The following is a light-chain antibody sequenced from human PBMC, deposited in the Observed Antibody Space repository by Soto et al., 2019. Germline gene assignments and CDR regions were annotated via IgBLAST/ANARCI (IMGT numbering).Light chain of an antibody. V-gene: IGKV3-15*01. CDR2: GAS. CDR1: QSGSSN. Sequence: EIVMTQSPATLSVSPGERATLSCRASQSGSSNLAWYPQKPGQAPRLLIYGASTRATGIPARFSGSGSGTEFTLTISSLQSEDFAVYYCQQYNNWPPLLTFGGGTKVEIK. CDR3: QQYNNWPPLLT. J-gene: IGKJ4*01.